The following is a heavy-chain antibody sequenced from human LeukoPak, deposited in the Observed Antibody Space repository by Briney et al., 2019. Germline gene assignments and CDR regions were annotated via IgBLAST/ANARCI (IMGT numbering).Heavy chain of an antibody. CDR2: ISSSTTTI. Sequence: GGSLRLSCTASGFTFSTYKMNWVGRAPGKGLGWWSYISSSTTTISYADSVKGRFTTSRDNAKNSLYLQMNSLRAEDTALYYCAKGLRGYSDYGKETYFDYWGQGTQVTVSS. CDR1: GFTFSTYK. J-gene: IGHJ4*02. D-gene: IGHD5-12*01. CDR3: AKGLRGYSDYGKETYFDY. V-gene: IGHV3-48*04.